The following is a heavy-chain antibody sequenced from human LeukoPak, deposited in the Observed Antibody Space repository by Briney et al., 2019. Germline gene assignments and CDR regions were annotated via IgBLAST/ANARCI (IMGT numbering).Heavy chain of an antibody. Sequence: SETLSLTCTVSGGSISSYYWSWIRQPPGKGLEWIGYFYYSGSTNYNPSLKSRVTISVDTSKNQFSLKLSSVTAADTAVYYCARYSGTLGYFDYWGQGTLVTVSS. V-gene: IGHV4-59*01. D-gene: IGHD1-26*01. CDR1: GGSISSYY. J-gene: IGHJ4*02. CDR3: ARYSGTLGYFDY. CDR2: FYYSGST.